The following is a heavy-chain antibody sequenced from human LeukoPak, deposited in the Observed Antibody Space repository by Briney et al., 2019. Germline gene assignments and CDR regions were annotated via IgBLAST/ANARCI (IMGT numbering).Heavy chain of an antibody. J-gene: IGHJ4*02. CDR1: GYTFTSYG. V-gene: IGHV1-18*01. Sequence: GASVTVSFKASGYTFTSYGISWVRQAPGQGLEWMGWISAYNGNTKYAQKLQGRVSITTDTSTSTAYIELRSLRSDDTAVYYCARGGGDLYDILTGITRDRGTNEFDYWRQGTLVTVSS. CDR2: ISAYNGNT. CDR3: ARGGGDLYDILTGITRDRGTNEFDY. D-gene: IGHD3-9*01.